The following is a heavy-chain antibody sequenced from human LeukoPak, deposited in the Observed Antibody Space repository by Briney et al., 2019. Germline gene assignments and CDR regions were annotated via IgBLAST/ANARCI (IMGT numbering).Heavy chain of an antibody. CDR2: IWYDGSNK. V-gene: IGHV3-33*01. Sequence: GGSLRLSCAASGFTLSSYGMHWVRQAPGKGLEWVAVIWYDGSNKYYADSVKGRFTISRDNSKNTLYLQMNSLRAEDTAVYYCAREGNSRLIDYWGQGTLVTVSS. D-gene: IGHD4-23*01. CDR1: GFTLSSYG. J-gene: IGHJ4*02. CDR3: AREGNSRLIDY.